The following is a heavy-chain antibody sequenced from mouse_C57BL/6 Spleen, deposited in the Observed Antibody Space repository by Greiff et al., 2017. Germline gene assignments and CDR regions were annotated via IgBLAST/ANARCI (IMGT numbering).Heavy chain of an antibody. Sequence: EVKLQQSGPELVKPGASVKMSCKASGYTFTDYNMHWVKQSHGKSLEWIGYINPNNGGTSYNQKFKGKATLTVNKSSSTAYMELRSLTSEDYAGYYCARGYYYGSSSWFAYWGQGALVTVSA. CDR1: GYTFTDYN. D-gene: IGHD1-1*01. V-gene: IGHV1-22*01. J-gene: IGHJ3*01. CDR2: INPNNGGT. CDR3: ARGYYYGSSSWFAY.